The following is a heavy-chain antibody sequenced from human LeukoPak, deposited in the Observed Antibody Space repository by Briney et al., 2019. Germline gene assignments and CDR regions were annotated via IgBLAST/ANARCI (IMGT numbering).Heavy chain of an antibody. CDR2: IYYSGST. V-gene: IGHV4-59*08. J-gene: IGHJ6*03. D-gene: IGHD2-2*01. CDR1: GGSFSSYY. CDR3: ASLPLSYYYYYMDV. Sequence: PSETLSLTCTVTGGSFSSYYWSWIRQPPGKGLEWIGYIYYSGSTNYNPSLKSRVTISVDTSKNQFSLKLSSVTAADTAVYYCASLPLSYYYYYMDVWGKGTTVTVSS.